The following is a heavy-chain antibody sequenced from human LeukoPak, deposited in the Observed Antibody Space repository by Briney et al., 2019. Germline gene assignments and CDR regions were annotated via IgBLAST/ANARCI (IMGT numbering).Heavy chain of an antibody. V-gene: IGHV1-18*04. CDR2: ISIYSGNA. D-gene: IGHD1-26*01. CDR3: ARGRSGGTTWARNPTSTYYLDY. J-gene: IGHJ4*02. CDR1: GYTFTGYY. Sequence: ASVKVSCKASGYTFTGYYIHWVRQSPGQGLEWMGWISIYSGNAKYAPKFQGRVTMTRDTSTNTAYMELGSLRSDDTAVYYCARGRSGGTTWARNPTSTYYLDYWGQGTLVTVSS.